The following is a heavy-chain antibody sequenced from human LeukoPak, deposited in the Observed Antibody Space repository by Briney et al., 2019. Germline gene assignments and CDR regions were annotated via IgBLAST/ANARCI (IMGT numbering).Heavy chain of an antibody. Sequence: ASVKVSCKASGYTFTSYGISWVRQAPGQGLEWMGWINPNSGGTNYAQKFQGRVTMTRDTSISTAYMELSRLRSDDTAVYYCAREPMVRGYYYMDVWGKGTTVTISS. V-gene: IGHV1-2*02. CDR1: GYTFTSYG. J-gene: IGHJ6*03. CDR2: INPNSGGT. CDR3: AREPMVRGYYYMDV. D-gene: IGHD3-10*01.